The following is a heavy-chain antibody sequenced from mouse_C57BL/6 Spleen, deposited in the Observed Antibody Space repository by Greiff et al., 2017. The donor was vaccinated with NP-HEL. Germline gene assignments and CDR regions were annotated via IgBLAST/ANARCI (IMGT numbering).Heavy chain of an antibody. CDR3: ARSGTEDY. Sequence: VQRVESGAELARPGASVKLSCKASGYTFTSYGISWVKQRTGQGLEWIGEIYPRSGNTYYNEKFKGKATLTADKSSSTAYMELRSLTSEDSAVYFCARSGTEDYWGQGTTLTVSS. D-gene: IGHD4-1*01. V-gene: IGHV1-81*01. CDR2: IYPRSGNT. J-gene: IGHJ2*01. CDR1: GYTFTSYG.